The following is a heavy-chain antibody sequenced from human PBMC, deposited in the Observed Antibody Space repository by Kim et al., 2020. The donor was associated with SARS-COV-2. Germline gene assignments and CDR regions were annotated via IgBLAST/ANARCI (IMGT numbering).Heavy chain of an antibody. D-gene: IGHD3-10*01. V-gene: IGHV3-23*01. CDR3: AKVRGGLSSGFFDY. J-gene: IGHJ4*02. Sequence: ADDGNGRFTISGDNTKNRLYLQMNSLRAEDKAGYYCAKVRGGLSSGFFDYWGQGTLVTVSS.